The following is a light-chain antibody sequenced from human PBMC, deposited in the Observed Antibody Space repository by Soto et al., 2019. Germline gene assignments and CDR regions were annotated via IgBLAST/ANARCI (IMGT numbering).Light chain of an antibody. J-gene: IGKJ5*01. CDR2: GAS. V-gene: IGKV3-15*01. Sequence: EIVMTQSPATLSVSPGERAILSCRASQSVSSNLAWYQQKPGQAPRLLIYGASTRATGIPARFSGSGSGTEFTLTISSLQSEDFAVYYCQQYNNWPPWITFGQGTRLEIK. CDR3: QQYNNWPPWIT. CDR1: QSVSSN.